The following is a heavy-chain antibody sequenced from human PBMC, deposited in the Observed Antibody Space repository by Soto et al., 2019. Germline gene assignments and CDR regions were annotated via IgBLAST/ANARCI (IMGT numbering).Heavy chain of an antibody. D-gene: IGHD6-13*01. J-gene: IGHJ6*03. Sequence: SETLSLTCTVSGGSISSSSYYWGWIRQPPGKGLEWIGSIYYSGSTYYNPSLKSRVTISVDTSKNQFSLKLSSVTAADTAVYYCARQVGQQRDYYYYMDVWGKGTTVTVSS. V-gene: IGHV4-39*01. CDR1: GGSISSSSYY. CDR2: IYYSGST. CDR3: ARQVGQQRDYYYYMDV.